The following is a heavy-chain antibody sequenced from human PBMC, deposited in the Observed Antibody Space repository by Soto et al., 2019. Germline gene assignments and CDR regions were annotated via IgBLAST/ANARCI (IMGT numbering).Heavy chain of an antibody. D-gene: IGHD3-22*01. CDR1: GYTFTSYA. Sequence: VKVSCKASGYTFTSYAMHWVRQAPGQRLEWMGWINAGNGNTKYSQKFQGRVTITRDTSSSTAYMEVRSLTFDDTAVYYCTRDAGFDSRSYYFDNWGQGTLVTVSS. CDR2: INAGNGNT. CDR3: TRDAGFDSRSYYFDN. J-gene: IGHJ4*02. V-gene: IGHV1-3*01.